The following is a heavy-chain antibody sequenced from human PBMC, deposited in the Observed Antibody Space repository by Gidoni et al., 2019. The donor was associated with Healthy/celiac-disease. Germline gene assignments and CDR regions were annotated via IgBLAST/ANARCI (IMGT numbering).Heavy chain of an antibody. V-gene: IGHV1-46*03. Sequence: QVQLVQSGAEVKKPGASVKVSCKASGYTFTSYYMHWVRQAPGQGLEWMGIINPSGGSTSYAQKFQGRVTMTRDTSTSTVYMELSSLRSEDTAVYYCARTITYYDILTGDYYYYGMDVWGQGTTVTVSS. CDR2: INPSGGST. D-gene: IGHD3-9*01. CDR3: ARTITYYDILTGDYYYYGMDV. CDR1: GYTFTSYY. J-gene: IGHJ6*02.